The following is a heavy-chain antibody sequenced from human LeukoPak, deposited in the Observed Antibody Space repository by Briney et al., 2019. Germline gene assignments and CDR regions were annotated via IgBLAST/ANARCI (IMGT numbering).Heavy chain of an antibody. J-gene: IGHJ3*01. Sequence: PSETLSLTCTISGGSTTGYFWSWIRQPPGKGLKWIGYVFYSGGTLYNPSLDSRVTISVDTSKTQFSLELTSVTAADTAVYYCARHMPVTYDAFDLWGRGTMVTVSS. D-gene: IGHD2-2*01. CDR1: GGSTTGYF. V-gene: IGHV4-59*08. CDR3: ARHMPVTYDAFDL. CDR2: VFYSGGT.